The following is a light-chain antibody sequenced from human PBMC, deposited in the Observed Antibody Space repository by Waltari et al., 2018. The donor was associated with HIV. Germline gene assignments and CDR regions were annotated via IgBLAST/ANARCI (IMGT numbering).Light chain of an antibody. CDR3: QVWNSSSDHVL. Sequence: SYVLTQPPSVSVAPGQTARITCGGNTIGRKSVHWYQQKHGQAPVLVVYDDSDRLSGIPERFSGSNSWNTATLTISRVEAGDEADYHCQVWNSSSDHVLFGGGTKVTVL. CDR1: TIGRKS. CDR2: DDS. V-gene: IGLV3-21*02. J-gene: IGLJ2*01.